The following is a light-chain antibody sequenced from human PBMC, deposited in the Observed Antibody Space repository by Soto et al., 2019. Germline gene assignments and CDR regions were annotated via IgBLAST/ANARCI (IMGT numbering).Light chain of an antibody. Sequence: EIVVTQSLATLSVSPGERATLSCRASQNISTNLAWYQQKPGQAPRLLIYGASIRATDVPARFSGSGSGTEFTLTISSLQSEDFAVYFCQQYNNWFPITFGQGTRLETK. CDR3: QQYNNWFPIT. V-gene: IGKV3-15*01. CDR1: QNISTN. CDR2: GAS. J-gene: IGKJ5*01.